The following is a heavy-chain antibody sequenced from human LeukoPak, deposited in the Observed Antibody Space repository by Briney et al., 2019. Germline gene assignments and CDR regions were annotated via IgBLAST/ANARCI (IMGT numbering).Heavy chain of an antibody. Sequence: AAVKVSCQASGCTFISYFMHWLGQAAAQGREGMGIINPSGGSKSYPQKFQGRVTMTRDTSTSTVYMELSSLRPEDTAVYYCAGGTSGWYSVAYWGQGTLVTVSS. CDR3: AGGTSGWYSVAY. CDR2: INPSGGSK. D-gene: IGHD6-19*01. CDR1: GCTFISYF. J-gene: IGHJ4*02. V-gene: IGHV1-46*01.